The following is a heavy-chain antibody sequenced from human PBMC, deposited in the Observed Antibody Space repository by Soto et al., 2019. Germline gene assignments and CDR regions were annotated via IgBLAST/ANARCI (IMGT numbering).Heavy chain of an antibody. Sequence: EVQLLESGGGLAQPGGSLRLSCVASGFTFNRGAMSWVRQAPGKGLEWVSSISGRGGSTYYADSVKGRFTISRDNSKNTLYLQMNRLRAEDPAIFFCGSSPWGLLSPRGGGDWGQGTQVTVSS. CDR3: GSSPWGLLSPRGGGD. D-gene: IGHD2-15*01. CDR1: GFTFNRGA. CDR2: ISGRGGST. J-gene: IGHJ4*02. V-gene: IGHV3-23*01.